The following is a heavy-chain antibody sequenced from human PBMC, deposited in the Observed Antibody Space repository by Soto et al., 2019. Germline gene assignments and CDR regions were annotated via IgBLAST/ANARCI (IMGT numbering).Heavy chain of an antibody. V-gene: IGHV1-2*02. D-gene: IGHD6-19*01. Sequence: ASVKVSCKPYGYTFTAYYIHCMRQVPGQGLECLGWIDPRSGVTNYAQKFQGRVIMTRDMSIKAVYMELNRLTADDTAMYYCAREGVVAGSQDFWGPGTLVTVSS. J-gene: IGHJ4*02. CDR2: IDPRSGVT. CDR1: GYTFTAYY. CDR3: AREGVVAGSQDF.